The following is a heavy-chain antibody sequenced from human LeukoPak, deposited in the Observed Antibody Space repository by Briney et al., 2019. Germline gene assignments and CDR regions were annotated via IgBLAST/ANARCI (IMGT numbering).Heavy chain of an antibody. D-gene: IGHD3-3*01. CDR2: MSFDGRNK. CDR3: ARGVPYASWSGPHYSDY. Sequence: GGSLRLSCTASGFPFIGYAMHWVRQAPGKGLEWVALMSFDGRNKYYADSVRGRLTISRDSSTSTLYLQMKNLRPEDTAVYYCARGVPYASWSGPHYSDYWGQGTLVTVSS. J-gene: IGHJ4*02. V-gene: IGHV3-30*03. CDR1: GFPFIGYA.